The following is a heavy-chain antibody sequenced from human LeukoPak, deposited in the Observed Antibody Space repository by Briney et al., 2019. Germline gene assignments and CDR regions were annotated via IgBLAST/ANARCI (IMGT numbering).Heavy chain of an antibody. Sequence: SVKVSCKASGGTFSSYAISWVRQAPGQGLEWMGGIIPIFGTANYAQKFQGRVTITTDESTSTAYMELSSLRSEDTAVYYCARGGYNWNPGYYYYMDGWGKGTTVTVSS. J-gene: IGHJ6*03. D-gene: IGHD1-20*01. V-gene: IGHV1-69*05. CDR2: IIPIFGTA. CDR1: GGTFSSYA. CDR3: ARGGYNWNPGYYYYMDG.